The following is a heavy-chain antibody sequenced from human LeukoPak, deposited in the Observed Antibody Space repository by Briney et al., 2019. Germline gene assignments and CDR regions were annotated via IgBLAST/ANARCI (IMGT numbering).Heavy chain of an antibody. CDR1: GGSFSGYY. CDR3: ARGGRGGIVATIVY. V-gene: IGHV4-34*01. J-gene: IGHJ4*02. CDR2: INHSGST. Sequence: SETLSLTCAVYGGSFSGYYWSWIRQPPGKGLEWIGEINHSGSTNYNPSLQSRVTISVDTSKNQFSLKLSSVTAADTAVYYCARGGRGGIVATIVYWGQGTLVTVSS. D-gene: IGHD5-12*01.